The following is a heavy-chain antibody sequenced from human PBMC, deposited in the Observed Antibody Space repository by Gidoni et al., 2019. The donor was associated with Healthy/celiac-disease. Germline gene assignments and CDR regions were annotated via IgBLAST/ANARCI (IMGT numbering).Heavy chain of an antibody. CDR3: AKDDLGYCSSTSCYTDY. V-gene: IGHV3-30*02. Sequence: QVQLVESGGGVVQPGGSLRLSCAASGFTFSRYGMHWVRQAPGKGLEWVAFIRYDGSNKYYADSVKGRFTISRDNSKNTLYLQMNSLRAEDTAVYYCAKDDLGYCSSTSCYTDYWGQGTLVTASS. J-gene: IGHJ4*02. CDR1: GFTFSRYG. CDR2: IRYDGSNK. D-gene: IGHD2-2*02.